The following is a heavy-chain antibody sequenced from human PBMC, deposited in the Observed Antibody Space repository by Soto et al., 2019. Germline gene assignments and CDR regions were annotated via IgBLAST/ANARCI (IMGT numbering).Heavy chain of an antibody. V-gene: IGHV3-21*01. D-gene: IGHD5-12*01. CDR2: ISSSSSYI. Sequence: EVQLVESGGGLVKPGGSLRLSCAASGFTFSSYSMNWVRQAPGKGLEWVSSISSSSSYIYYADSVKGRFTISRDNAKNSLYLQMNSLRAEDTAVYYCAILSYSGYGLGDFDYWGQGTLVTVSS. CDR1: GFTFSSYS. J-gene: IGHJ4*02. CDR3: AILSYSGYGLGDFDY.